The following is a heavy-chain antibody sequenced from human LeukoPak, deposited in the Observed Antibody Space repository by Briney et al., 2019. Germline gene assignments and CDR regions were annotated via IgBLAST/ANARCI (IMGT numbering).Heavy chain of an antibody. J-gene: IGHJ2*01. CDR2: IYYSGST. V-gene: IGHV4-30-4*01. D-gene: IGHD2-15*01. CDR1: GGSISSGDYY. CDR3: ARDVQGGRSHWYFDL. Sequence: SQTLSLTCTVSGGSISSGDYYWSWIRQPPGKGLEWIGYIYYSGSTYYNPSLKSRVTISVDTSKNQFSLKLSSVTAADTAVYYCARDVQGGRSHWYFDLWGRGTLVTVSS.